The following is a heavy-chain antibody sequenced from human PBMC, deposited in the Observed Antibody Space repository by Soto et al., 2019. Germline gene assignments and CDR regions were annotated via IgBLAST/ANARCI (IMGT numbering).Heavy chain of an antibody. Sequence: PGGSLRLSCAASGFRFRTRAMSWVRPAPGKGLEWVASIRPGGDSTYYADSVKGRFAVSRDNSNVTLYLQMDSLRVEDTAIYYCTTHEEGAPWAGGFDSWGQGTLVTVSS. CDR3: TTHEEGAPWAGGFDS. CDR1: GFRFRTRA. J-gene: IGHJ5*01. CDR2: IRPGGDST. V-gene: IGHV3-23*01. D-gene: IGHD1-26*01.